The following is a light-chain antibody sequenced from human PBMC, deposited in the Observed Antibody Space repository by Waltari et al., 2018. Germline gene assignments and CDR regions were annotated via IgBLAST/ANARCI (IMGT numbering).Light chain of an antibody. CDR2: LGS. V-gene: IGKV2-28*01. CDR3: QQSYSTPRT. J-gene: IGKJ2*02. Sequence: DIVMNQSPLSLPFTPGETASISCRPSHRLDSNGYKYLDCYLQKPGQSPQLLIYLGSNRASGVPDRFSGSGSDTDFTLKISRVEAEDFATYYCQQSYSTPRTFGQGTKLEIK. CDR1: HRLDSNGYKY.